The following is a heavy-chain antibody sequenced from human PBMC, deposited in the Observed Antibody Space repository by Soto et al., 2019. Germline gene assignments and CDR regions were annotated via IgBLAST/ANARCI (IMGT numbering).Heavy chain of an antibody. D-gene: IGHD3-10*01. J-gene: IGHJ4*02. CDR1: GYTRSRNG. CDR2: ISPHKDNT. CDR3: ARDLDGSGSYYPKY. Sequence: GASVKVSCKSSGYTRSRNGMGWVRQATGQGLEWMGWISPHKDNTYYAQRLQGRVTMTTDTSTSTAYMELRSLRSDDTAVYFCARDLDGSGSYYPKYWGQGTLVTVSS. V-gene: IGHV1-18*01.